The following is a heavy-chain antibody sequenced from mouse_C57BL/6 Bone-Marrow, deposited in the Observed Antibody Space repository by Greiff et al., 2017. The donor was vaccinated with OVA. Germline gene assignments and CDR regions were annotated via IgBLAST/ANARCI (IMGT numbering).Heavy chain of an antibody. Sequence: VQRVESGAQLVRPGTSVKVSCKASGYAFTNYLIEWVKQRPGQGLEWIGVINPGSGGTNYNEKFKGKATLTADKSSSTAYMQLSSLTSEDSAVYFCARGLWLRREGFAYWGQGTLVTVSA. CDR2: INPGSGGT. D-gene: IGHD2-2*01. J-gene: IGHJ3*01. V-gene: IGHV1-54*01. CDR1: GYAFTNYL. CDR3: ARGLWLRREGFAY.